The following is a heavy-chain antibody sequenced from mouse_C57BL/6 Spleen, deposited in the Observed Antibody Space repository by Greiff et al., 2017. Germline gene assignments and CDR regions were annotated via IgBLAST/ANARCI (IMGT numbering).Heavy chain of an antibody. Sequence: QVQLKQPGAELVRPGTSVTLSCTASGYTFTSYWMHWVKQRPGQGLEWIGVIDPTDSYTNYNPKFKGKATLTVDTSSSTAYMQLSSLTSEDSAVYYCAIYDGSFDYWGQGTTLTVAS. CDR3: AIYDGSFDY. CDR2: IDPTDSYT. V-gene: IGHV1-59*01. CDR1: GYTFTSYW. D-gene: IGHD2-3*01. J-gene: IGHJ2*01.